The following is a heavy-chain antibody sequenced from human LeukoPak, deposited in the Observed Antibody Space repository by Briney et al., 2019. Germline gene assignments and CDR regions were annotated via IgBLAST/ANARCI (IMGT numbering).Heavy chain of an antibody. J-gene: IGHJ3*02. CDR2: TIPIFGTA. V-gene: IGHV1-69*13. CDR3: ARDPTEYYDFWSGYAVSRDAFDI. CDR1: GGTFSSYA. D-gene: IGHD3-3*01. Sequence: ASVKVSCKASGGTFSSYAISWVRQAPGQGLEWMGGTIPIFGTANYAQKFQGRVTITADESTSTAYMELSSLRSEDTAAYYCARDPTEYYDFWSGYAVSRDAFDIWGQGTMVTVSS.